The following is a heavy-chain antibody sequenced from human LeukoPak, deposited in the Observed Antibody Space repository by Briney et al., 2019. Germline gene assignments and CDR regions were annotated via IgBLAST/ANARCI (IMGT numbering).Heavy chain of an antibody. Sequence: ASVKVSCKASGYTFTSYYMHWVRQAPGQRLEWMGWINAGNGNIKYSQEFQGRVTMTTDTSTSTAYMELRSLRSADTAVFYCARGPPIRGYRYGYDTGYYYSYSMDVWGKGTTVTISS. V-gene: IGHV1-3*01. CDR3: ARGPPIRGYRYGYDTGYYYSYSMDV. CDR1: GYTFTSYY. J-gene: IGHJ6*03. CDR2: INAGNGNI. D-gene: IGHD5-18*01.